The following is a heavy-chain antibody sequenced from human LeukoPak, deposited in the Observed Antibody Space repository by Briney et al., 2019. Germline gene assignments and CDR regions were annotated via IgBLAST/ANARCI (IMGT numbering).Heavy chain of an antibody. V-gene: IGHV1-18*01. J-gene: IGHJ3*02. CDR3: ARDSLGIFNAFDI. CDR1: GYTFTSYG. Sequence: ASVKVSCKASGYTFTSYGISWVRQAPGQGLEWMGWISAYNGNTNYAQKLQGRVTMTTDTSTSTAYTELRSLRSDDTAVYYCARDSLGIFNAFDIWGQGTMVTVSS. D-gene: IGHD7-27*01. CDR2: ISAYNGNT.